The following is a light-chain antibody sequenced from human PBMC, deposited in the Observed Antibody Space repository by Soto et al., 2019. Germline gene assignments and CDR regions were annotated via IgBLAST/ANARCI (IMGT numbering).Light chain of an antibody. CDR3: QQYNNWPIT. CDR2: GAS. V-gene: IGKV3-15*01. J-gene: IGKJ5*01. CDR1: QSVSTN. Sequence: EIVMTQSPVTLSVSPGERATLSCRASQSVSTNLAWYQQKPGQAPRLLIYGASTRATDIPARFSGSGSGTDFTLTISSLEPEDFAVYYCQQYNNWPITFGQGTRLEIK.